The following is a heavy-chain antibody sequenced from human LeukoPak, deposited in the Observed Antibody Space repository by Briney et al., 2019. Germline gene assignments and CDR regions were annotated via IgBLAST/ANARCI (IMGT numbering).Heavy chain of an antibody. J-gene: IGHJ4*02. CDR1: GGSVSSSSYY. CDR3: ARGLRRVRGVRNLYYFDY. Sequence: PSETLSLTCTVSGGSVSSSSYYWGWIRQPPGKGLEWIGSIYYSGSTYYNPSLKSRVTISVDTSKNQFSLKLSSVTTADTAVYYCARGLRRVRGVRNLYYFDYWGQGTLVTVSS. D-gene: IGHD3-10*01. V-gene: IGHV4-39*07. CDR2: IYYSGST.